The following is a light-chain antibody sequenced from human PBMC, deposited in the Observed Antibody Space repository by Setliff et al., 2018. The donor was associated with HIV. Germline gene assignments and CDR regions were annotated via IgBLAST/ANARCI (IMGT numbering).Light chain of an antibody. Sequence: QSVLTQPPSASGTPGQRVTISCSGSSSNIGSNYVFWYQQLPGTAPKLLIYRNNQRPSGVPDRFSGSKSGTSASLAISGLRSEDEADYYCAVWDDSLSDSYVVFGGGTKGTVL. CDR2: RNN. CDR1: SSNIGSNY. CDR3: AVWDDSLSDSYVV. V-gene: IGLV1-47*01. J-gene: IGLJ2*01.